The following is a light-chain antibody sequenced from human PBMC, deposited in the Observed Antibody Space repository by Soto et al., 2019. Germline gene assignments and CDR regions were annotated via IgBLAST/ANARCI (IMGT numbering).Light chain of an antibody. Sequence: DMQMTQSPPSLSASVGDRVTITCRASQSISTYLNWYQQKAGKTKLLVYSASSLQSGVPSRFSGSGAGTDFTLTISSLQPEDFATDYCQQSYSTPWTFGQGTKVEIK. CDR3: QQSYSTPWT. CDR2: SAS. J-gene: IGKJ1*01. CDR1: QSISTY. V-gene: IGKV1-39*01.